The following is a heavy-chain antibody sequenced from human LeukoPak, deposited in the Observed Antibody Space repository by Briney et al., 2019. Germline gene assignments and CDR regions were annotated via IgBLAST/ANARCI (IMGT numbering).Heavy chain of an antibody. D-gene: IGHD6-13*01. CDR3: AGTRHYSSSWYCWFDP. CDR2: ISAYNGNT. V-gene: IGHV1-18*01. CDR1: GYTFTSYG. J-gene: IGHJ5*02. Sequence: ASVKVSCKASGYTFTSYGISWVRQAPGQGLEWMGWISAYNGNTNYAQKLQGKVTMTTDTSTSTAYMELRSLRSDDTAVYYCAGTRHYSSSWYCWFDPWGQGTLVTVSS.